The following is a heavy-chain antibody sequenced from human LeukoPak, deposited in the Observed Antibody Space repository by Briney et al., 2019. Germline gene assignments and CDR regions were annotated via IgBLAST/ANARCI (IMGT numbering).Heavy chain of an antibody. CDR1: GFTFDDYA. Sequence: GGSLRLSCAASGFTFDDYAMHWVRQAPGKGLEWVSLISGDGGSTYYADSVKGRFTISRDNAKNSLYLQMNSLRAEDTAVYYCAREYLGDYWGQGTLVTVSS. V-gene: IGHV3-43*02. CDR3: AREYLGDY. J-gene: IGHJ4*02. CDR2: ISGDGGST. D-gene: IGHD2-2*02.